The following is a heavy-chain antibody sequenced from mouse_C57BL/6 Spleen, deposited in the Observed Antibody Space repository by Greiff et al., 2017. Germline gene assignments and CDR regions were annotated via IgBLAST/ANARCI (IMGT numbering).Heavy chain of an antibody. CDR3: AKGTGTPGFAY. V-gene: IGHV2-4*01. J-gene: IGHJ3*01. D-gene: IGHD4-1*01. Sequence: VQLQQSGPGLVQPSQSLSITCTVSGFSLTSYGVHWVRQPPGKGLEWLGVIWSGGSTDYNAAFISRLSISKDNSKSQVFFKMNSLQADDTAIYYCAKGTGTPGFAYWGQGTLVTVSA. CDR1: GFSLTSYG. CDR2: IWSGGST.